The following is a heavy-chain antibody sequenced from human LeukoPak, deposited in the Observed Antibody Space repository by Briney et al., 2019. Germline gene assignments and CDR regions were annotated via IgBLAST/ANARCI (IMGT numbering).Heavy chain of an antibody. V-gene: IGHV3-23*01. CDR1: GFTFSRNS. Sequence: PGGSLRLSCAASGFTFSRNSMNWVRQAPGQGLEWISVIGSSGDITYYADSVKGRFTISRDNSKNTVYLQVNSLRAEDTAVYYCAKDPHPRHCDDDCGGYWGQGALVIVCS. D-gene: IGHD2-21*02. J-gene: IGHJ4*02. CDR2: IGSSGDIT. CDR3: AKDPHPRHCDDDCGGY.